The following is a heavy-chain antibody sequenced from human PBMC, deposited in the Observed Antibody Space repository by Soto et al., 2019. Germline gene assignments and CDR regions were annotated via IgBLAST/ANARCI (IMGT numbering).Heavy chain of an antibody. CDR3: ARRTTVVTLTDYGMDV. V-gene: IGHV1-69*12. Sequence: QVQLVQSGAEVKKPGSSVKVSCKASGGTFSSYAISWVRQAPGQGLEWMGGIIPIFGTANYAQKFQGRVTITADEPTRTPYMELSSLRSEDTAVYYCARRTTVVTLTDYGMDVWGQGTTVTVSS. CDR2: IIPIFGTA. CDR1: GGTFSSYA. D-gene: IGHD4-17*01. J-gene: IGHJ6*02.